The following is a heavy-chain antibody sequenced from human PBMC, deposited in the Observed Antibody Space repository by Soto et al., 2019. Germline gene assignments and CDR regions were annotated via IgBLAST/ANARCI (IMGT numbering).Heavy chain of an antibody. J-gene: IGHJ3*02. V-gene: IGHV3-23*01. CDR1: GFTFISYA. CDR3: PTDKGCSTTTCHWNAFDI. CDR2: ISSSGAGT. D-gene: IGHD2-2*01. Sequence: EVPLLQSGGGLVQPGGSLRLSCAASGFTFISYALSCVRQAPGKRLEWVSAISSSGAGTYYADSVKGRFTISRDESKNTLLLQMNSLRAEDTAVYYCPTDKGCSTTTCHWNAFDIWGQGTMVSVSS.